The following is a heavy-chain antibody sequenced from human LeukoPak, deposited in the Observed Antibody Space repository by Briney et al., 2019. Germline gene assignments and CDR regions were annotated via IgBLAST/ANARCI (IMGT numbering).Heavy chain of an antibody. D-gene: IGHD3-10*01. V-gene: IGHV4-59*08. CDR3: ARVYLRTGSYYKTHFDY. J-gene: IGHJ4*02. Sequence: SETLSLTCTVSGGSISSYYWSWIRQPPGKGLEWIGYIYYSGSTNYNPSLKSRVTISVDTSKNQFSLKLSSVTAADTAVYYCARVYLRTGSYYKTHFDYWGQGTLVTISS. CDR1: GGSISSYY. CDR2: IYYSGST.